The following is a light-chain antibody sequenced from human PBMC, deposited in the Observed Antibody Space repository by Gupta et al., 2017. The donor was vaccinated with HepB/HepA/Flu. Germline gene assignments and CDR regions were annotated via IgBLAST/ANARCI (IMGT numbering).Light chain of an antibody. Sequence: AIRMTQSPSSFSASTGDRVTITCRASQGISSYLAWYQQKPGKAPKLLIYAASTVQSGVPSRFSGSGSGTDFTLTISGRQSEDFATYYCQQEYSYPRTFGQGTXVEIK. J-gene: IGKJ1*01. V-gene: IGKV1-8*01. CDR1: QGISSY. CDR2: AAS. CDR3: QQEYSYPRT.